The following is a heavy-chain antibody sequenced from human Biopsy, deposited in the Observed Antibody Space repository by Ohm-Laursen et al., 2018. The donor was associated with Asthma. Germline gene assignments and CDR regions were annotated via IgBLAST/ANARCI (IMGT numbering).Heavy chain of an antibody. V-gene: IGHV1-69*01. CDR3: ARGYSGSDRIVYYYSGLEV. J-gene: IGHJ6*02. Sequence: SSVEVSCKSSGDSFSNYAISWVRQAPGQGLEWMGGLIPVLGTPDHAQMFEGRVTITADESTSTAYMELSSLSSEDTAVYYCARGYSGSDRIVYYYSGLEVWGQGTTVTVSS. CDR1: GDSFSNYA. CDR2: LIPVLGTP. D-gene: IGHD5-12*01.